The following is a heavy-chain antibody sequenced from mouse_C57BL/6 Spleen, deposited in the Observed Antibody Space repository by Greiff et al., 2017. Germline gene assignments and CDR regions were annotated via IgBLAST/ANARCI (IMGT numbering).Heavy chain of an antibody. CDR3: ARHEGGDGYYDAMDY. J-gene: IGHJ4*01. CDR1: GFSLTSYG. CDR2: IWSDGST. V-gene: IGHV2-6-1*01. Sequence: QVQLKESGPGLVAPSQSLSITCTVSGFSLTSYGVHWVRQPPGKGLEWLVVIWSDGSTTYNSALKSRLSISKDNSKSQVFLKMNSLQTDYTAMYYCARHEGGDGYYDAMDYWGQGTSVTVSS. D-gene: IGHD2-3*01.